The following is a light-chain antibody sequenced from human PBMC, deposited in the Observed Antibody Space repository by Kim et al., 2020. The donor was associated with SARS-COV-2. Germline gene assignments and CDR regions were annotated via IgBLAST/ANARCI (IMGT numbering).Light chain of an antibody. CDR1: SSDIGTYNH. V-gene: IGLV2-23*02. J-gene: IGLJ1*01. Sequence: GQSITISCTGTSSDIGTYNHVSWYQQHPGKAPKLMVFEVNKRPSGVSNRFSGSKSGNTASLTTSGLQAEDEADYYCCSYASSITFVFGTGTKVTVL. CDR2: EVN. CDR3: CSYASSITFV.